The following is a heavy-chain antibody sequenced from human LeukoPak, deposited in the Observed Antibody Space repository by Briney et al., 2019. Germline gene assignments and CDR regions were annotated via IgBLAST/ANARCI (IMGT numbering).Heavy chain of an antibody. CDR1: GFTFSNAW. Sequence: KTGGSLRLSCAASGFTFSNAWMSWVRQVPGKGLEWVGRIKRKTDGGTIDYGAAVKGRFTISRDDSKTTLYLQMDSLKSEDTAVYYCTTYDYGDYYFFYGMDVWGQGTTVTVSS. J-gene: IGHJ6*02. CDR2: IKRKTDGGTI. V-gene: IGHV3-15*01. CDR3: TTYDYGDYYFFYGMDV. D-gene: IGHD4-17*01.